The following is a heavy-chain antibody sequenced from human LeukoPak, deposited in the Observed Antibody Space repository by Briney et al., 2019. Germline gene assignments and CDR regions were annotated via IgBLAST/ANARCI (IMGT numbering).Heavy chain of an antibody. V-gene: IGHV3-30*03. CDR1: GFTFSSYG. J-gene: IGHJ4*02. CDR3: ARDAGGRSGLVDY. D-gene: IGHD3-3*01. Sequence: PGGSLRLSCAASGFTFSSYGMHWVRQAPGKGLEWVAVISYDGSNKYYADSVKGRFTISRDNSKDTLYQQMNSLRAEDTAVYYCARDAGGRSGLVDYWGQGTLVTVSS. CDR2: ISYDGSNK.